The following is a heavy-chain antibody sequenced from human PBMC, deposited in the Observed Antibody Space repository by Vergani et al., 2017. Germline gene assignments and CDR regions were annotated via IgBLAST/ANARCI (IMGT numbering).Heavy chain of an antibody. CDR3: AKGDIVVVVAVFDY. D-gene: IGHD2-15*01. J-gene: IGHJ4*02. Sequence: EVQLVESGGGLIQPGGSLRLSCAASGFTVSSNYMSWVRQAPGKGLEWVSVIYSGGSTYYADSVKGRFTISRDNSKNTLYLQMNSLRAEDTAVYYCAKGDIVVVVAVFDYWGQGTLVTVSS. V-gene: IGHV3-53*01. CDR1: GFTVSSNY. CDR2: IYSGGST.